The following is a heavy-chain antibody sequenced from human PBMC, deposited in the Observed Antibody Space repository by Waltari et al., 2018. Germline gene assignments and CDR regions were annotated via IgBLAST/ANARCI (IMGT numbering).Heavy chain of an antibody. D-gene: IGHD2-21*01. CDR2: IKRRSDGGTS. CDR1: GFTLSDAW. V-gene: IGHV3-15*01. Sequence: LVQSGGGQVEPGGSLRLTCAASGFTLSDAWMSGVRQGPGEGLEWIGRIKRRSDGGTSDYSATVKDRFFISRDDSKNMVFLQMNNLKMEDTGVYYCTLRPACGVNSWLDYWGQGTPVTVSS. CDR3: TLRPACGVNSWLDY. J-gene: IGHJ4*02.